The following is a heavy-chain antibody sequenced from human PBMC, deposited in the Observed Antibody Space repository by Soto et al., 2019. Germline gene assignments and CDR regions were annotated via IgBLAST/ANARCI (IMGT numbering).Heavy chain of an antibody. CDR2: IYYSGST. CDR3: ARAIYTDIVVVPHQGTNNWFDP. CDR1: GGSITSSSYY. V-gene: IGHV4-39*07. J-gene: IGHJ5*02. D-gene: IGHD2-2*01. Sequence: SETLSLTCTVSGGSITSSSYYWGWIRQPPGKGLEWIGSIYYSGSTYYNPSLKSRVTTSVDTSKNQFSLKLSSVTAADTAVYYCARAIYTDIVVVPHQGTNNWFDPWGQGTLVTVS.